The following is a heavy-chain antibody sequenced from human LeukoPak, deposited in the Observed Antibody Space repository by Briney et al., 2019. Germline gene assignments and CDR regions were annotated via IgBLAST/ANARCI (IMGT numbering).Heavy chain of an antibody. CDR3: ARVSDISVAAYFDY. CDR1: GFTFSTYA. D-gene: IGHD6-19*01. J-gene: IGHJ4*02. Sequence: GGSLRLSCAASGFTFSTYAMSWVRQAPGKGLEWVSSISGSGGSTYYADSVKGRFTISRDNAKNSLYLQMNSLRAEDTALYYCARVSDISVAAYFDYWGQGTLVTVSS. CDR2: ISGSGGST. V-gene: IGHV3-23*01.